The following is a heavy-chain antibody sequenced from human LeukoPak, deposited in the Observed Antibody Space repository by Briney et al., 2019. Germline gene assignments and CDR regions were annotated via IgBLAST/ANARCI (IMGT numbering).Heavy chain of an antibody. CDR1: GFTFSSYW. J-gene: IGHJ4*02. D-gene: IGHD6-13*01. CDR2: INSDGSST. V-gene: IGHV3-74*01. Sequence: GGSLRLSCAASGFTFSSYWMHWVRQAPGKGLVWVSRINSDGSSTSYADSVKGLFTISRDNAKNTLYLQMNSLRAEDTAVYYCARGRRYSSSWEDDYWGQGTLVTVSS. CDR3: ARGRRYSSSWEDDY.